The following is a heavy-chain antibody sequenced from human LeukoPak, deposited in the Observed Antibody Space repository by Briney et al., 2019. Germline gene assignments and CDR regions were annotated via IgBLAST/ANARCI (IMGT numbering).Heavy chain of an antibody. D-gene: IGHD1-26*01. V-gene: IGHV4-59*01. J-gene: IGHJ5*02. CDR2: IYYSGST. CDR1: GGSISSYY. Sequence: KPSETLSLTCTVSGGSISSYYWSWIRQPPGKGLEWIEYIYYSGSTNYNPSLKSRVTISVDTSKNQFSLKLNSVTAADTAVFYCARGSGNYGYNWFDPWGQGTLVTVSS. CDR3: ARGSGNYGYNWFDP.